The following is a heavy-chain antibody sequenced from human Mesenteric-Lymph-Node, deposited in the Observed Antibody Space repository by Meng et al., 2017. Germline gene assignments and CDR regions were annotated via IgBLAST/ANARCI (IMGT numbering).Heavy chain of an antibody. CDR3: ASILGYSRMNAFDI. CDR2: ISSSGSTI. CDR1: GFSFRSYA. D-gene: IGHD6-13*01. V-gene: IGHV3-48*03. Sequence: GESLKISCAASGFSFRSYAMHWVRQAPGKGLEWVSYISSSGSTIYYADSVKGRFTISRDNAKNSLYLQMSSLRAEDTAVYYCASILGYSRMNAFDIWGQGTMVTVSS. J-gene: IGHJ3*02.